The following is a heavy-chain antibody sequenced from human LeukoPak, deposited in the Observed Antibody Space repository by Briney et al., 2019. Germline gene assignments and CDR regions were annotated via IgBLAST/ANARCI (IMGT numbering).Heavy chain of an antibody. CDR1: GFTFSGSA. Sequence: PGGSLRLSCAASGFTFSGSAMHWVRQASGKGLEWVGRIRSRANSYATAYAAAVTGRFIISRDDSSNTAYLQMNSLTTEDTPVYDCTRHSDTYCSRANCYVDNFYGLDVWGQGTRVTVSS. V-gene: IGHV3-73*01. J-gene: IGHJ6*02. CDR3: TRHSDTYCSRANCYVDNFYGLDV. D-gene: IGHD2-2*01. CDR2: IRSRANSYAT.